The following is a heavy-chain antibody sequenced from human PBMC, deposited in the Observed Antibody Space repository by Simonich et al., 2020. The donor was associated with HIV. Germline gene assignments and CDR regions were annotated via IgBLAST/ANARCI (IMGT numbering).Heavy chain of an antibody. J-gene: IGHJ4*02. Sequence: QVQLQQWGAGLLKPSETLSLTCAVYGGSFSDYYWSWIRQPPGKGLEWIGKINHSGSTNNNPSLKSRVTISVDTSKNQFSLKMSSVTAADTAVYYCARGFYQRLYYFDYWGQGTLVTVSS. CDR3: ARGFYQRLYYFDY. CDR1: GGSFSDYY. D-gene: IGHD2-2*01. V-gene: IGHV4-34*01. CDR2: INHSGST.